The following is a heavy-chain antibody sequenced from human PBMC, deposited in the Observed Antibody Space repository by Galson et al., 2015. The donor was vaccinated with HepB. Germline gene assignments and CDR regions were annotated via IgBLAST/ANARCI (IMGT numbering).Heavy chain of an antibody. CDR3: AIPDSSSSFDY. J-gene: IGHJ4*02. Sequence: SLRLSCAASGFTFSSYGMHWVRQAPGKGLEWVAVISYDGSNKYYADSVKGRFTISRDNSKNTLYLQMNSLRAEDTAVYYCAIPDSSSSFDYWGQGTLVTVSS. CDR2: ISYDGSNK. V-gene: IGHV3-30*03. CDR1: GFTFSSYG. D-gene: IGHD6-6*01.